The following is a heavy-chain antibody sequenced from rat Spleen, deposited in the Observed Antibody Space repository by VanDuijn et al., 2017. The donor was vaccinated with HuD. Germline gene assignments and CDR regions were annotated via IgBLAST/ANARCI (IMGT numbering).Heavy chain of an antibody. CDR1: GFTFSDYY. CDR2: INYDGSST. Sequence: EVQLVESDGGLVQPGRSLKLSCAASGFTFSDYYMAWVRQAPTKGLEWVATINYDGSSTYYRDSVKGRFTISRDNAKSTLYLQMNSLRSEDTATYYCSSLLYWGQGVMVTVSS. V-gene: IGHV5-29*01. CDR3: SSLLY. J-gene: IGHJ2*01.